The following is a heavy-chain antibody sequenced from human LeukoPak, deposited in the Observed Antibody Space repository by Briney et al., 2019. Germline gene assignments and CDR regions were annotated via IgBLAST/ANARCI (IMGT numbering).Heavy chain of an antibody. V-gene: IGHV3-48*04. Sequence: GGSLRLSCAASGFTFSSYSMNWVRQAPGKGLEWVSYISSSSSTIYYADSVKGRFTISRDNAKNSLYLQMNSLRAEDTAAYYCARDSSDSSGWYDFDYWGQGTLVTVSS. CDR3: ARDSSDSSGWYDFDY. D-gene: IGHD6-19*01. CDR2: ISSSSSTI. CDR1: GFTFSSYS. J-gene: IGHJ4*02.